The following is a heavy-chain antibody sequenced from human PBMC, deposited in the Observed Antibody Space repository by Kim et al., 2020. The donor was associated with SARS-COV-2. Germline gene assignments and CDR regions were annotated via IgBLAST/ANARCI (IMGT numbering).Heavy chain of an antibody. CDR1: GGSVRNFY. J-gene: IGHJ3*01. V-gene: IGHV4-59*02. Sequence: SETLSLTCSVSGGSVRNFYWSWIRQAPGKGLEWIGYIYYVGSTRYNAALQSRLTISIDRSTNQFSLTLRSVTAADTAVYFCARRGESEASDAFDLWG. CDR3: ARRGESEASDAFDL. D-gene: IGHD2-21*01. CDR2: IYYVGST.